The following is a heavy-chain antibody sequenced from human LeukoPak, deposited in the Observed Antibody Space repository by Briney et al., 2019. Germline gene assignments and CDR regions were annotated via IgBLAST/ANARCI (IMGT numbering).Heavy chain of an antibody. CDR2: TYYRSNYYT. CDR1: GVSVSSNTAA. V-gene: IGHV6-1*01. Sequence: WRNLSLTCAISGVSVSSNTAAWICMTQSPSRGLVWLGRTYYRSNYYTDYANSVKSRLTINTDTPKNQLSLQLHSVTPEDTSGYYCARGAVGQHGSKGDAFDIWGQGTMVTVSS. J-gene: IGHJ3*02. D-gene: IGHD1-1*01. CDR3: ARGAVGQHGSKGDAFDI.